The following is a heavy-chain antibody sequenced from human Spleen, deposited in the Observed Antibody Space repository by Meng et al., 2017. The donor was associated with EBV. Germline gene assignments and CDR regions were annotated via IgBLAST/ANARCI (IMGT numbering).Heavy chain of an antibody. CDR1: XFTFSSYA. V-gene: IGHV3-23*04. Sequence: EVQLVESGGGLVQPGXXXXLXXXASXFTFSSYAMTWVRQAPGNGLEWVSSISGSGGDTYYADSVKGRFTVSRDNSKNTLYLQMNSLRAEDTAVYYCAKRPYRPRGYESSGYPDYWGQGTLVTVSS. CDR3: AKRPYRPRGYESSGYPDY. CDR2: ISGSGGDT. J-gene: IGHJ4*02. D-gene: IGHD3-22*01.